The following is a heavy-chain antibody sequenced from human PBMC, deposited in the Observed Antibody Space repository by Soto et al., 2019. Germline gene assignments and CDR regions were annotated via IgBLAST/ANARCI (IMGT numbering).Heavy chain of an antibody. D-gene: IGHD1-7*01. J-gene: IGHJ4*02. V-gene: IGHV3-64*01. CDR2: ISSNGGTT. Sequence: EVQLAESGGGMVQPGGSLRLSCVASGFTFSSYDMHWVRQAPGKGLEYVSSISSNGGTTYYGNSVKGRFTISRDNSKNSLYHRMGSLRAEDMAVYYCVRRVSGNYDYWGQGTVVTVSS. CDR1: GFTFSSYD. CDR3: VRRVSGNYDY.